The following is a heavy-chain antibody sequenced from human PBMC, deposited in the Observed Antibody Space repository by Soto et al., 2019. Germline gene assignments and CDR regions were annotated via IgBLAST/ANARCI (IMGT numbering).Heavy chain of an antibody. J-gene: IGHJ6*02. CDR2: ISYDGSNK. D-gene: IGHD3-10*01. Sequence: QVQLVESGGGVVQPGRSLRLSCAASGFTFSSYGMHWVRQAPGKGLEWVAVISYDGSNKFYADSVKGRFTIFRDNSKNTLYLQMNSLRAEDTAVYYCAKDGLWFGEFADYYGMDVWGQGTTVTVSS. V-gene: IGHV3-30*18. CDR3: AKDGLWFGEFADYYGMDV. CDR1: GFTFSSYG.